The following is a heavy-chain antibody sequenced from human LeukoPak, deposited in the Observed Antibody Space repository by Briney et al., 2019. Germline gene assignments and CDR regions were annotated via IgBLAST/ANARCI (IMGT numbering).Heavy chain of an antibody. J-gene: IGHJ4*02. CDR2: INWSGAGT. V-gene: IGHV3-20*04. Sequence: PGGSLRLSCATSGFSFDDYGMSWVRQAPGKGPEWVSGINWSGAGTGYADSVKGRLTISRDNAKKSLYLQMNSLRAEDMALYYCAKEGRDVYFDYWGQGTLVTVSS. CDR3: AKEGRDVYFDY. CDR1: GFSFDDYG.